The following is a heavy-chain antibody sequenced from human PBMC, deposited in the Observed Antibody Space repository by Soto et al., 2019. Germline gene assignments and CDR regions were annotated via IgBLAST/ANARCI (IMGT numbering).Heavy chain of an antibody. CDR3: ARAARIEELLHYYYYYMDV. CDR2: INHSGST. J-gene: IGHJ6*03. V-gene: IGHV4-34*01. Sequence: PSETLSLTCSVYGGSFSGYYWSWIRQPPGKGLEWIGEINHSGSTNYNPSLKGRFTISRDNAKNSLYLQMNSLRAEDTAVYYCARAARIEELLHYYYYYMDVWGKGTTVTVSS. D-gene: IGHD3-10*01. CDR1: GGSFSGYY.